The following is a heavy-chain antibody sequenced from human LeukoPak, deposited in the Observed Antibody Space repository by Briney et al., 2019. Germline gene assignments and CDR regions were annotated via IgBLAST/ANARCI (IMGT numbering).Heavy chain of an antibody. CDR3: ARHRCSSTSCPFDY. J-gene: IGHJ4*02. CDR2: IYHSGST. Sequence: SETLSLTCAVSGYSISSGYYWGWIRQPPGKGLEWMGSIYHSGSTYYNPSLKRRVTISVDTSKNQFSLKLSSVTAADAAVYYCARHRCSSTSCPFDYWGQGTLVTVSS. V-gene: IGHV4-38-2*01. D-gene: IGHD2-2*01. CDR1: GYSISSGYY.